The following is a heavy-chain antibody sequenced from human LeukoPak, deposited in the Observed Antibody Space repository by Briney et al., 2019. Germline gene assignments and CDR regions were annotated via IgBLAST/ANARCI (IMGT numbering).Heavy chain of an antibody. D-gene: IGHD6-13*01. CDR1: GYTFTSYD. CDR2: MNPNSGNT. CDR3: ARVTPAVSSSWFYFDY. V-gene: IGHV1-8*03. Sequence: ASVKVSCMASGYTFTSYDINWVRQATGQGLEWMGWMNPNSGNTGYAQKFQGRVTITRNTSISTAYMELSSLRSGDTAVYYCARVTPAVSSSWFYFDYWGQGTLVTVSS. J-gene: IGHJ4*02.